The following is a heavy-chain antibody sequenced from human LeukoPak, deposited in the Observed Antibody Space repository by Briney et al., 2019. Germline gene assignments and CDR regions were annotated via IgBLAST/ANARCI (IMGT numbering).Heavy chain of an antibody. D-gene: IGHD3-22*01. CDR2: IGTAGDT. CDR3: ARGRFGSVVVPFDY. V-gene: IGHV3-13*01. Sequence: GGSLRLSCAASGFTFGSYDMHWVRQATGKGLEWVSAIGTAGDTYYPGSVKGRFTISRENAKNSLYLQMNSLRAGDTAVYYCARGRFGSVVVPFDYWGQGTTVTVSS. J-gene: IGHJ4*03. CDR1: GFTFGSYD.